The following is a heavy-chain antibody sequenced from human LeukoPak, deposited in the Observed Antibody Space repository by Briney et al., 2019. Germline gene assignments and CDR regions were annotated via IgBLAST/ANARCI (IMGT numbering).Heavy chain of an antibody. CDR2: ISYDGSNK. CDR3: AKSGRYCSGGSCYYVDI. V-gene: IGHV3-30-3*02. J-gene: IGHJ3*02. D-gene: IGHD2-15*01. Sequence: GGSLRLSCAASGFTFSNYAMHWVRQAPGKGLEWVAVISYDGSNKYYADSVKGRFTISRDNSKNTLYLQMNSLRAEDTAVYYCAKSGRYCSGGSCYYVDIWGQGTMVTVSS. CDR1: GFTFSNYA.